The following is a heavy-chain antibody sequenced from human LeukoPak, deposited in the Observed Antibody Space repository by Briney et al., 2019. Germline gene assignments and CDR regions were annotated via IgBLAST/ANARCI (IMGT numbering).Heavy chain of an antibody. CDR2: IRSKAYGGTT. CDR1: GFTFGDYA. Sequence: PGRSLRLSCTASGFTFGDYAMGWVRQAPGKGLEWVGFIRSKAYGGTTEYAASVKGRFTISRDDSKSNAYLQMNSLKTEDTAVYYCTRSYCSSTSCSSPTSDYWGQGTLVTVSS. D-gene: IGHD2-2*01. CDR3: TRSYCSSTSCSSPTSDY. V-gene: IGHV3-49*04. J-gene: IGHJ4*02.